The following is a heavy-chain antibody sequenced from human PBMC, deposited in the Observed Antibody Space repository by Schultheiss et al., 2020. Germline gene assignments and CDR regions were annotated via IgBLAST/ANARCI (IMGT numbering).Heavy chain of an antibody. CDR2: INHSGST. D-gene: IGHD1-7*01. CDR1: GGSFSGYY. CDR3: ASPPAVLDWNYGVYYYF. Sequence: SETLSLTCAVYGGSFSGYYWSWIRQPPGKGLEWIGEINHSGSTNYNTSLKSRVTISVDTSKNQFSLKLSSVTAADTAVYYCASPPAVLDWNYGVYYYFWGRGTLVTVSS. J-gene: IGHJ4*02. V-gene: IGHV4-34*01.